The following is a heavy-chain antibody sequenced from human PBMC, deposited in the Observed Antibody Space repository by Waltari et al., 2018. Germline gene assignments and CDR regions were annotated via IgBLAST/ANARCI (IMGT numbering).Heavy chain of an antibody. Sequence: QVQLQQWGAGLLKPSETLSLTCAVYGGSFSGYYWSWIRQPPGKGLEWIGEINHSGSTNYTPSLKSRVTISVDTSKNQFSLKLSSVTAADTAVYYCAAHLLWFGRRGFDYWGQGTLVTVSS. CDR2: INHSGST. J-gene: IGHJ4*02. CDR1: GGSFSGYY. D-gene: IGHD3-10*01. V-gene: IGHV4-34*01. CDR3: AAHLLWFGRRGFDY.